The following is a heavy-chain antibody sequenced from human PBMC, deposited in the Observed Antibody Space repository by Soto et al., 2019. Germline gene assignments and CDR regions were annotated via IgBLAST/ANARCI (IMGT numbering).Heavy chain of an antibody. J-gene: IGHJ4*02. Sequence: GGSLRLSCAASGFTFSSYAMSWVRQAPGKGLEWVSAISGSGGSTYYADSVKGRFTISRDNSKNTLYLQMNSLRAEDTAVYYCAKDHIVVVTAESDYWGQGTLVTVSS. CDR3: AKDHIVVVTAESDY. D-gene: IGHD2-21*02. V-gene: IGHV3-23*01. CDR2: ISGSGGST. CDR1: GFTFSSYA.